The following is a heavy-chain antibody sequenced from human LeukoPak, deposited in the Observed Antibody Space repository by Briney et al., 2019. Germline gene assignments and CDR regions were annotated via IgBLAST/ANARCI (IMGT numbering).Heavy chain of an antibody. J-gene: IGHJ4*02. D-gene: IGHD2-15*01. CDR2: ISSSGSTI. Sequence: GGSLRLSCAASGFSLTTYEMNWVRQAPGKGLEWVSYISSSGSTIYYADSVKGRFTISRDNAKNSLYLQMNSLRAEDTAVYYCARDRLCSGGSCYHEGFYFDYWGQGTLVTVSS. CDR1: GFSLTTYE. CDR3: ARDRLCSGGSCYHEGFYFDY. V-gene: IGHV3-48*03.